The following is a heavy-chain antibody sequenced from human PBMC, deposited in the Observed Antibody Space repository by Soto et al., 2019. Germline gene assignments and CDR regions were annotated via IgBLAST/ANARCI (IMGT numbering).Heavy chain of an antibody. D-gene: IGHD2-21*02. Sequence: PGGSLRLSCAASGFTFDDYGMSWVRQAPGKGLEWVSGINWNGGSTGYADTVKGRFTISRDNSKSTLYLQVGRLRAEDMAVYYCARSGLPFDYWGQETLVTVSS. V-gene: IGHV3-20*04. CDR2: INWNGGST. CDR3: ARSGLPFDY. CDR1: GFTFDDYG. J-gene: IGHJ4*02.